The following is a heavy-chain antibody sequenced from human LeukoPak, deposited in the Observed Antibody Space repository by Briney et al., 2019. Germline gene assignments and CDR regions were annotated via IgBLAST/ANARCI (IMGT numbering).Heavy chain of an antibody. CDR3: ARQQEPTGTTWGCFAY. J-gene: IGHJ4*02. V-gene: IGHV5-51*01. D-gene: IGHD1-1*01. CDR1: GYSFTSCW. CDR2: IYPGDSDT. Sequence: ESLKISCKGSGYSFTSCWIGWVRQMPGKGLELMGVIYPGDSDTRYSPSFQGQVTISADKSISTAYLQWSSLKASDTAMYYCARQQEPTGTTWGCFAYWGQGTLVTVSS.